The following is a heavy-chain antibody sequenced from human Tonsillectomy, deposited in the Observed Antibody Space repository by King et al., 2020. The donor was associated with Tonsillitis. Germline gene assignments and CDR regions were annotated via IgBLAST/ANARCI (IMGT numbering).Heavy chain of an antibody. D-gene: IGHD3-10*01. Sequence: VQLVESAAEVEKPGASVKVSCKASGYSFSNYDISWVRQAPGQGLEWMGWISGYSGYTNYAQKFQGRVTMTTDTSTSTAYMEVRSLRSDDTAIYYCARDSHYYYGSGGYYDYPYFSYYGMDVWGQGTTVTVSS. CDR3: ARDSHYYYGSGGYYDYPYFSYYGMDV. V-gene: IGHV1-18*04. CDR1: GYSFSNYD. J-gene: IGHJ6*02. CDR2: ISGYSGYT.